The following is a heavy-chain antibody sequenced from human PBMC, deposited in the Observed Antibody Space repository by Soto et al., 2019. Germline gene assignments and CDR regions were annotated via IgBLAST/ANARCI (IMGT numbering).Heavy chain of an antibody. CDR1: GYTFTSYG. V-gene: IGHV1-18*01. Sequence: ASVKVSCKASGYTFTSYGISWVRQAPGQGLEWMGWYSAYNGNTNYAQKLQGRVTMTTDKSTSTAYMELRSLRSDDTAVYYCARSDEHWYFDLWGRGTLVTVSS. CDR2: YSAYNGNT. CDR3: ARSDEHWYFDL. J-gene: IGHJ2*01.